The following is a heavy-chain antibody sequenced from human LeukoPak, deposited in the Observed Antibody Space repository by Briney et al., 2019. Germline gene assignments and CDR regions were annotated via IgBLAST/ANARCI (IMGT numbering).Heavy chain of an antibody. V-gene: IGHV3-7*01. D-gene: IGHD3-3*01. Sequence: GGSLRLSCAASGFTFSSYWMSWVRQAPGKGLEWVANIKQDGSDKYYVDSVKGRFTLSRDNPMNSLYLQMNSLRADDTAVYYCARQSTVFGVAPFDYWGHGTLVTVSS. J-gene: IGHJ4*01. CDR3: ARQSTVFGVAPFDY. CDR2: IKQDGSDK. CDR1: GFTFSSYW.